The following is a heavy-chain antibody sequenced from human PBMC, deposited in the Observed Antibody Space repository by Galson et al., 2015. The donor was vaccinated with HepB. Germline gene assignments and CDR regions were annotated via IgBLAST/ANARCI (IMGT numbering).Heavy chain of an antibody. V-gene: IGHV4-59*08. Sequence: AMLFPSSAVSVDSNFIYLWSWLRQPPGKGLGVTGISYYSGSTNYTPSLKSRVTISADTSKNQFYLQLNSVTAEDTAVYYCARGWRGTYLSEGFDYWGQGTLVTVSS. CDR2: SYYSGST. CDR1: VDSNFIYL. J-gene: IGHJ4*02. CDR3: ARGWRGTYLSEGFDY. D-gene: IGHD2-21*01.